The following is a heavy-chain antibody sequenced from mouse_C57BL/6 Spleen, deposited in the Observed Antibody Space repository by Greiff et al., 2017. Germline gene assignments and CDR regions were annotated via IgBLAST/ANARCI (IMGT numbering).Heavy chain of an antibody. V-gene: IGHV1-69*01. CDR2: IDPSDSYT. CDR1: GYTFTSYW. J-gene: IGHJ2*01. CDR3: ARLGREVAYVDD. D-gene: IGHD4-1*01. Sequence: VQLQQPGAELVMPGASVKLSCKASGYTFTSYWMHWVKQRPGQGLEWIGEIDPSDSYTNYNQKFKGKSTLTVDKSSSTAYMQLSSLTSEDSAVCYCARLGREVAYVDDWGQGTTLTVSS.